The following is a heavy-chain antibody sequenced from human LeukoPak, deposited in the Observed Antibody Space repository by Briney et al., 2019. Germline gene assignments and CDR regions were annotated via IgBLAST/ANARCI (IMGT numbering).Heavy chain of an antibody. J-gene: IGHJ6*03. CDR3: ARQQLIDFYYYSIDV. D-gene: IGHD3-16*02. CDR2: ISGGGGST. V-gene: IGHV3-23*01. Sequence: PGGSLRLSCPASGFTYRRYGMNWVRQAPGKGLEWVAAISGGGGSTFYGDSVKGRFTISRDNSKNTLYLQMNSMRAEDTAFYYCARQQLIDFYYYSIDVWGKGTTVTVSS. CDR1: GFTYRRYG.